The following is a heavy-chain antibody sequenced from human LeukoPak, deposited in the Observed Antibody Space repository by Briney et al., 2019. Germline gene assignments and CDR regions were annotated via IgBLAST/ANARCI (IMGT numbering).Heavy chain of an antibody. J-gene: IGHJ4*02. CDR2: IYHTGST. D-gene: IGHD3-16*01. CDR1: GGSISTNNW. Sequence: SETLSLTCAVSGGSISTNNWWSWVRQPPGKGLEWIGEIYHTGSTNYSPSLRSRVTMSINKSNNQFSLNLNSVTAADTAVYYCAKSGDYLWDYWGQGTLVTVSS. CDR3: AKSGDYLWDY. V-gene: IGHV4-4*02.